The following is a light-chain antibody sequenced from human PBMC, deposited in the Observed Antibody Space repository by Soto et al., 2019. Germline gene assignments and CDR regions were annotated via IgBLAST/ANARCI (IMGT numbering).Light chain of an antibody. J-gene: IGLJ2*01. Sequence: QSVLTQPPSVSGAPGQRVTISCTGSSSNIGAGYDVHWYQQLPGTAPKVLISGNSNRPSGVPDRFSGSQSGTSASLALTGLQTEDEADYYCQSYDNSLGVVFGGGTKLTFL. CDR3: QSYDNSLGVV. V-gene: IGLV1-40*01. CDR1: SSNIGAGYD. CDR2: GNS.